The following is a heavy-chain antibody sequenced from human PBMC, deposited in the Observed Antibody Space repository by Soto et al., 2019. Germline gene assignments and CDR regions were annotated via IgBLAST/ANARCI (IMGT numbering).Heavy chain of an antibody. V-gene: IGHV1-46*03. CDR1: GYTFTSYY. CDR3: NRGRFGDPKVYYYYYMDV. J-gene: IGHJ6*03. CDR2: INPSGGGT. D-gene: IGHD3-10*01. Sequence: ASVKVSCTASGYTFTSYYMHWVRQAPGQGLEWMGIINPSGGGTTYAQRFQGRVTMTRDTSTSTVYMELSSLRSEDTAVYYCNRGRFGDPKVYYYYYMDVWGKGTTVTVSS.